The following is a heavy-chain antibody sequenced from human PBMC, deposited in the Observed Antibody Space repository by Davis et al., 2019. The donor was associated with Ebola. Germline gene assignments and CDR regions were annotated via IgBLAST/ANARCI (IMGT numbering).Heavy chain of an antibody. V-gene: IGHV4-38-2*01. J-gene: IGHJ5*02. CDR2: IYHSGRT. CDR1: GYSISSGYY. CDR3: ARFIRGCSGDRCSYWFDP. D-gene: IGHD2-15*01. Sequence: SETLSLTCAVSGYSISSGYYWGWIRQPPGKGLEWIGSIYHSGRTYYNPSLKSRVTISVATSKNQFSLKLASVTAADTAVYYCARFIRGCSGDRCSYWFDPWGQGTLVTVSS.